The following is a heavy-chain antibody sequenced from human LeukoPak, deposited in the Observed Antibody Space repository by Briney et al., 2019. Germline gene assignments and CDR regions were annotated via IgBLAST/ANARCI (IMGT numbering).Heavy chain of an antibody. CDR1: GFTVSSNY. Sequence: GGSLRLSCAASGFTVSSNYMSWVRQAPGKGLEWVSVIYSGGSTYYADSVKGRFTISRDNSKNTLYLEMDSLRAEDTAVYYCARHSGGVMTSFDMWGQGTMVAVSS. D-gene: IGHD3-16*01. V-gene: IGHV3-53*01. J-gene: IGHJ3*02. CDR3: ARHSGGVMTSFDM. CDR2: IYSGGST.